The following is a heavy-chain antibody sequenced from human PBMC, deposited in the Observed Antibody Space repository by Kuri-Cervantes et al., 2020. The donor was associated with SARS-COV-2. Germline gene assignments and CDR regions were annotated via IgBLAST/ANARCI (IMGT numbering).Heavy chain of an antibody. CDR2: IYHSGST. D-gene: IGHD2-2*02. Sequence: SETLSLTCTVSGYSISSGYYWGWIRQPPGKGLEWIGSIYHSGSTYYNPSLKSRVTISVDTSKNQFSLKLSSVTAADTAVYYCAAGEVVVPAAIYYYGMDVWGQGTTVTVSS. CDR3: AAGEVVVPAAIYYYGMDV. CDR1: GYSISSGYY. J-gene: IGHJ6*02. V-gene: IGHV4-38-2*02.